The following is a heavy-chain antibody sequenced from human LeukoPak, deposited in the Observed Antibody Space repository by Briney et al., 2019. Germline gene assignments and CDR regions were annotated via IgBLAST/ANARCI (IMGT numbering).Heavy chain of an antibody. Sequence: GGSLRLSCTASGFIFSTYSMNWVRQAPGKGLEWVSYIVGSSSNMYYADSVKGRFTISRDNAKNSLYLQMGSLRAEDTAVYYCATDTPETAAFDYWGQGTLVTVSS. J-gene: IGHJ4*02. CDR3: ATDTPETAAFDY. D-gene: IGHD1-1*01. V-gene: IGHV3-48*04. CDR1: GFIFSTYS. CDR2: IVGSSSNM.